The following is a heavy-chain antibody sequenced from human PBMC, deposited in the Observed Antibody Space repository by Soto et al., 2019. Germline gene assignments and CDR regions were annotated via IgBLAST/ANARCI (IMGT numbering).Heavy chain of an antibody. CDR1: GFTFSSYS. CDR3: ARDTVTTYYYYMDV. Sequence: GGSLRLSCAASGFTFSSYSMNWVRQAPGKGLEWVSYISSSSSTIYYADSVKGRFTISRDNAKNSLYLQMNSLRAEDTAVYYCARDTVTTYYYYMDVWGKGTTVTVSS. V-gene: IGHV3-48*01. D-gene: IGHD4-17*01. CDR2: ISSSSSTI. J-gene: IGHJ6*03.